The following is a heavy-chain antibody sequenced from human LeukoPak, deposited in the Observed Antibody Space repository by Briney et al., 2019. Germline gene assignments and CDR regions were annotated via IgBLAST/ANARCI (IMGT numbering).Heavy chain of an antibody. V-gene: IGHV3-21*01. D-gene: IGHD2-15*01. J-gene: IGHJ4*02. CDR3: ARVDCSGASCYDY. CDR2: ISSSGTYI. CDR1: GFTFNSYW. Sequence: PGGSLRLSCAASGFTFNSYWMHWVRQAPGEGLEWVSSISSSGTYIYYADSVKGRFTISRDNAKNSLYLQMNSLRAEDTAVYYCARVDCSGASCYDYWGQGTLVTVSS.